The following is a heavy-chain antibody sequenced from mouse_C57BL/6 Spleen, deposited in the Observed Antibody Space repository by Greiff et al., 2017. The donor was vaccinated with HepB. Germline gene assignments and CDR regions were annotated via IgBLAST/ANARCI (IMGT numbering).Heavy chain of an antibody. CDR2: IDPSDSET. CDR3: ARGAKLGPFDD. Sequence: QVQLQQPGAELVRPGSSVKLSCKASGYTFTSYWMHWVKQRPIQGLEWIGNIDPSDSETHYNQKFKDKATLTVDKSSSTAYMQLSSLTSEDSAVYYCARGAKLGPFDDWGQGTTLTVSS. J-gene: IGHJ2*01. D-gene: IGHD4-1*01. V-gene: IGHV1-52*01. CDR1: GYTFTSYW.